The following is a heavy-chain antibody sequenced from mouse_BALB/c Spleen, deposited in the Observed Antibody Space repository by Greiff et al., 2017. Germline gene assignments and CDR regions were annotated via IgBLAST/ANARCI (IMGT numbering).Heavy chain of an antibody. Sequence: EVQLQQSGAELVKPGASVKLSCTASGFNIKDTYMHWVKQRPEQGLEWIGRIDPANGNTKYDPKFQGKATITADTSSNTAYLQLSSLTSEDTAVYYCARDGSSYGGYLDYWGQGTTLTVSS. CDR3: ARDGSSYGGYLDY. CDR2: IDPANGNT. CDR1: GFNIKDTY. D-gene: IGHD1-1*01. V-gene: IGHV14-3*02. J-gene: IGHJ2*01.